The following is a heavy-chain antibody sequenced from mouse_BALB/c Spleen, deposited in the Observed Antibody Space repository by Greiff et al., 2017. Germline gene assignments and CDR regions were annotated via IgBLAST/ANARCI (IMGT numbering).Heavy chain of an antibody. CDR2: INPYNDGT. Sequence: VQLQQSGPELVKPGASVKMSCKASGYSFTSYVMHWVKQKPGQGLEWIGYINPYNDGTKYNEKFKGKATLTSDKSSSTAYMVLSSLTSEDSAVYYCARGEYGNYVRFDYWGQGTTLTVSS. CDR1: GYSFTSYV. CDR3: ARGEYGNYVRFDY. V-gene: IGHV1-14*01. D-gene: IGHD2-1*01. J-gene: IGHJ2*01.